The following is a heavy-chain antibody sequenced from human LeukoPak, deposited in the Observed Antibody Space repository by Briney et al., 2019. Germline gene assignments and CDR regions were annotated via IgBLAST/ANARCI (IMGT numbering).Heavy chain of an antibody. CDR1: GGSISSYY. D-gene: IGHD5-18*01. V-gene: IGHV4-59*08. CDR3: AADYSYGYAT. Sequence: SETLSLTCTVSGGSISSYYRSWIRQPPGKGLEWIGYIYYSGSTNYNPSLKSRVTISVDTSKNQFSLKLSSVTAADTAVYYCAADYSYGYATWGQGTLVTVSS. J-gene: IGHJ4*02. CDR2: IYYSGST.